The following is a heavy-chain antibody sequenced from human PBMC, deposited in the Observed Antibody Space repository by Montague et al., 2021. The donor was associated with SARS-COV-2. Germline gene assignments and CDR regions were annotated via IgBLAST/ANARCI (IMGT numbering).Heavy chain of an antibody. CDR2: IYSGGST. Sequence: SLRLSCAASGFTVSSNYMSWVRQAPGKGLEWVSVIYSGGSTYYAXSVKGRFTISRDNSKNTLYLQMNSLRAEDTAVYYCASLGNGWENDHWGQGTLVTVSS. J-gene: IGHJ4*02. V-gene: IGHV3-53*01. CDR3: ASLGNGWENDH. CDR1: GFTVSSNY. D-gene: IGHD6-19*01.